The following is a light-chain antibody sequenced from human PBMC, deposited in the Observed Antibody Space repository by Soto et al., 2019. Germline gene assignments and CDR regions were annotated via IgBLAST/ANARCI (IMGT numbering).Light chain of an antibody. CDR1: SSNIGAGYD. Sequence: QAVVTQPPSVSGAPGQRVTISCTGSSSNIGAGYDVYWYHQLPETAPKLLIYGNTNRPSGVPDRFSGSKSGTSASLAITGLQAEDEADYYCQSYDTSLSGVVFGGGTKVTVL. V-gene: IGLV1-40*01. J-gene: IGLJ2*01. CDR2: GNT. CDR3: QSYDTSLSGVV.